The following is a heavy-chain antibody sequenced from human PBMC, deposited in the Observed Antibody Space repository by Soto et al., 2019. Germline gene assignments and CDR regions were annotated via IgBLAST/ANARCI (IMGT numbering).Heavy chain of an antibody. CDR1: GFTFSHYA. Sequence: PGGSLRLSCTASGFTFSHYAMHWVRQAPGRGLEWVAVVSYDGTNKYYRDSVRGRFTISRDNSKNTLYLEMNSLRADDTGVYYCARAPALDSSGYYQTPDYWGKGTLVTVSS. CDR2: VSYDGTNK. D-gene: IGHD6-19*01. J-gene: IGHJ4*02. CDR3: ARAPALDSSGYYQTPDY. V-gene: IGHV3-30-3*01.